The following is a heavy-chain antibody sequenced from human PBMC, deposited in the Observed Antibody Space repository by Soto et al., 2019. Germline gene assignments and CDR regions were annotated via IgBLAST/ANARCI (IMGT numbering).Heavy chain of an antibody. V-gene: IGHV4-31*03. Sequence: QVQLQESGPGLVKPSQTLSLTCTVSGGSITSSGYYWSWIRQHPGEGLEWIGFTSNSGSTSYNPSLKSRVTISVDTSSTQFSLNLKSETAADTAVYYCARGGGSTKVDYWGQGTLVTVSP. CDR1: GGSITSSGYY. J-gene: IGHJ4*02. CDR3: ARGGGSTKVDY. D-gene: IGHD2-2*01. CDR2: TSNSGST.